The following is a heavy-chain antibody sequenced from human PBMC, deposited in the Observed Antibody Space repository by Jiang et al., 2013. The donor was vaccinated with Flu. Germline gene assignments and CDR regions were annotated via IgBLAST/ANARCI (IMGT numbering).Heavy chain of an antibody. V-gene: IGHV4-59*01. CDR3: ARETGSCDINSCLNWFDP. J-gene: IGHJ5*02. D-gene: IGHD2-2*03. Sequence: GLVKPSETLSPPAPSLVAPHWLLLELDPTVPREGTGVDWIYVFQWEHQVQLSLKSRVDISGDTSKNQFSLKLTSVTAADTAVYYCARETGSCDINSCLNWFDPWGQGILVTVSS. CDR2: VFQWEH. CDR1: VAPHWLL.